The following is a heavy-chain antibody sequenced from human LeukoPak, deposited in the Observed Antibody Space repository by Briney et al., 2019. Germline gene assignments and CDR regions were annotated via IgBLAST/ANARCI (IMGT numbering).Heavy chain of an antibody. D-gene: IGHD1-26*01. CDR1: GFTVDSNY. CDR3: ARDRYSGSPTTIFDY. V-gene: IGHV3-53*01. CDR2: IYTGGNT. J-gene: IGHJ4*02. Sequence: PGGSLRLSYAASGFTVDSNYLSWVRQAPGKGLEWVSTIYTGGNTYYAASVKGRFTISRDFSKNTVFHHMNSLRAEDTAVYYCARDRYSGSPTTIFDYWGQGTLVTVSS.